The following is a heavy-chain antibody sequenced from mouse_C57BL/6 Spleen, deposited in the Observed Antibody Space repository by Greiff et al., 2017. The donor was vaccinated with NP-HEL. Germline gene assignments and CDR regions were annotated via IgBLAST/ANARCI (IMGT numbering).Heavy chain of an antibody. CDR3: ARTYGSSYYFDY. D-gene: IGHD1-1*01. V-gene: IGHV1-61*01. J-gene: IGHJ2*01. CDR2: IYPSDSET. CDR1: GYTFTSYW. Sequence: QVQLQQPGAELVRPGSSVKLSCKASGYTFTSYWMDWVKQRPGQGLEWIGNIYPSDSETHYNQKFKDKATLTVDKSSSTAYMQLSSLTSEDSAVYYCARTYGSSYYFDYWGQGTTLTVSS.